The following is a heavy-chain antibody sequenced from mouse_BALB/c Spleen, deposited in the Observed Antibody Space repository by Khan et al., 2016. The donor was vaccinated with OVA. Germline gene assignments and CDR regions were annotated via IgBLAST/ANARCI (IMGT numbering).Heavy chain of an antibody. CDR2: IYPGSGST. CDR1: GYTFTSYW. D-gene: IGHD2-2*01. J-gene: IGHJ3*01. Sequence: LQQPGSELVRPGASVKLSCKASGYTFTSYWMHWVKQRPGQGLEWIGDIYPGSGSTNYDEKFKSKATLTVDTSSSTAYMQLSSLTSEDSAVYYCTSWGYWFAYWGQGTLVTVSA. CDR3: TSWGYWFAY. V-gene: IGHV1S22*01.